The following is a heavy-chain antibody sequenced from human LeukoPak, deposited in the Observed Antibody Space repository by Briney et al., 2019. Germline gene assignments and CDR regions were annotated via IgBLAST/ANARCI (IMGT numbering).Heavy chain of an antibody. CDR2: IYYSGST. CDR3: ARWDHWEMATFY. J-gene: IGHJ4*02. V-gene: IGHV4-39*07. Sequence: PSETLSLTCTVSGGSTSSTTYYWGWIRQPPGKGLEWIGSIYYSGSTFYNPSLKSRVTMSVDTSKNQFSLKLSSVTAADTAVYYCARWDHWEMATFYWGQGTLVTVSS. CDR1: GGSTSSTTYY. D-gene: IGHD5-24*01.